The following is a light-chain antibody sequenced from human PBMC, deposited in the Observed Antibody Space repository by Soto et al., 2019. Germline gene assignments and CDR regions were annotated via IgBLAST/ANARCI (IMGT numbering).Light chain of an antibody. J-gene: IGKJ1*01. CDR3: QQYVSSPWA. CDR1: RRVSSSF. Sequence: EIVLAQSPGTLSLSPGESAPLSCRASRRVSSSFLAWYQQKAGQAPRLLIYGASRRATGIPDRFSGSGSGTDFTLTISRLEPEDFAVYYCQQYVSSPWAFGQGTKVEI. CDR2: GAS. V-gene: IGKV3-20*01.